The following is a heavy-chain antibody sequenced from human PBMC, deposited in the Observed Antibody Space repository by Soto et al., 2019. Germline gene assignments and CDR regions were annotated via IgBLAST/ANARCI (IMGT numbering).Heavy chain of an antibody. CDR1: GFTFSSYS. Sequence: GGSLRLSCAASGFTFSSYSMNWVRQAPGKGLEWVSSISSSSSYIYYADSVKGRFTISRDNAKNSLYLQMNSLRAEDTAVYYCARDVLYYDILTGPPPDYYYYMDVWGKGTTVTVSS. V-gene: IGHV3-21*01. CDR3: ARDVLYYDILTGPPPDYYYYMDV. CDR2: ISSSSSYI. J-gene: IGHJ6*03. D-gene: IGHD3-9*01.